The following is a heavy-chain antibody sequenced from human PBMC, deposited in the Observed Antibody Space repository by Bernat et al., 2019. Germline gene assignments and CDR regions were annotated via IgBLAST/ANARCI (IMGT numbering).Heavy chain of an antibody. CDR3: ARIGLVATIVEDYYYYGMDV. V-gene: IGHV1-2*04. J-gene: IGHJ6*02. CDR1: GYTFTGYY. D-gene: IGHD5-12*01. CDR2: INPNSGGT. Sequence: QVQLVQSGAEVKKPGASVKVSCKASGYTFTGYYMHWVRQAPGQGLEWMGWINPNSGGTNYAQKFQGWVTMTRDTSISTAYMELSRLRSDDTAVYYCARIGLVATIVEDYYYYGMDVWGQGTTVTVSS.